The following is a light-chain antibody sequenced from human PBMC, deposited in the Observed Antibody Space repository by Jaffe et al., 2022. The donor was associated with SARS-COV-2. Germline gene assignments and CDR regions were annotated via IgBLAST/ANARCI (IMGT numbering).Light chain of an antibody. CDR3: QHRRSWPYT. V-gene: IGKV3-11*01. J-gene: IGKJ2*01. CDR2: DAS. CDR1: QSINSY. Sequence: EIVLTQSPATLSLSPGERATLSCRASQSINSYLAWYQQKPGQAPRLLIYDASNRATGIPPRFSGSGSGTDFTLTISNLETEDFAVYYCQHRRSWPYTFGQGTNLEIK.